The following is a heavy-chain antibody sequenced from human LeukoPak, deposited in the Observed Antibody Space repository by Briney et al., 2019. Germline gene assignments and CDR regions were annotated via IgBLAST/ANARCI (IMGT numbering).Heavy chain of an antibody. CDR1: GFIFSDYG. CDR3: AKEWYVGSPPDY. CDR2: IRFDGSNN. Sequence: PGGSLRLSCAASGFIFSDYGMHWVRQAPGKGLEWVASIRFDGSNNYYADSVKGRFTISRDNSRNTLYLQMNSLRPEDTALYYCAKEWYVGSPPDYWGQGTQVTVSS. V-gene: IGHV3-30*02. D-gene: IGHD3-10*01. J-gene: IGHJ4*02.